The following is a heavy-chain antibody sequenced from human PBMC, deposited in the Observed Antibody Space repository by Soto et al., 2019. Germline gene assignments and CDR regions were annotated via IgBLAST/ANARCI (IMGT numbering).Heavy chain of an antibody. CDR3: ASYLGSGYYSKAFDI. V-gene: IGHV1-2*04. D-gene: IGHD3-22*01. Sequence: SVKVSCKASGYTFTGYYMHWVRQAPGQGLEWMGWINPNSGGTNYAQKFQGWVTMTRDTSISTAYMELSRLRSDDTAVYYCASYLGSGYYSKAFDIRGQGTTVSVSS. CDR1: GYTFTGYY. J-gene: IGHJ3*02. CDR2: INPNSGGT.